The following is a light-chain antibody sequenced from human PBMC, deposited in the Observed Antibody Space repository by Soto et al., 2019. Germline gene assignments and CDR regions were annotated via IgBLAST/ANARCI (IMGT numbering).Light chain of an antibody. CDR1: NIGSKS. J-gene: IGLJ2*01. CDR2: YDS. V-gene: IGLV3-21*04. CDR3: QVWDSSSDRDVV. Sequence: SYELTQPPSVSVAPGKTARITCGGNNIGSKSVHWYQQKPGQAPVLVIYYDSDRPSGIPERFSGSNSGNTATLTTSRVEAGDEADYYCQVWDSSSDRDVVFGGGTKLTVL.